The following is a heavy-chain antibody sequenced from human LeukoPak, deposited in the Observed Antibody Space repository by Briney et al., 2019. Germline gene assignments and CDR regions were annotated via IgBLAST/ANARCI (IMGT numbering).Heavy chain of an antibody. CDR3: AKGRYFDWLSEPAYFDY. CDR2: ISWNSGSI. Sequence: GGSLRLSCAASGFTFDDYAMHWVRQAPGKGLEWVSGISWNSGSIGYADSVKGRFTISRDNAKNSLYLQMNSLRAEDTALYYCAKGRYFDWLSEPAYFDYWGQGTLVTVSS. J-gene: IGHJ4*02. CDR1: GFTFDDYA. D-gene: IGHD3-9*01. V-gene: IGHV3-9*01.